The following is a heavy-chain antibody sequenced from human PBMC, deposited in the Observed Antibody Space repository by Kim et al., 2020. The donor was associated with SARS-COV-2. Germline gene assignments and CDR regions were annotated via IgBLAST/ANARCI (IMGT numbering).Heavy chain of an antibody. CDR3: ARGVRRQWLVRGFSYYFDY. V-gene: IGHV1-8*01. D-gene: IGHD6-19*01. CDR1: GYTFTSYD. J-gene: IGHJ4*02. CDR2: MNPNSGNT. Sequence: ASVKVSCKASGYTFTSYDINWVRQATGQGLEWMGWMNPNSGNTGYAQKFQGRVTMTRNTSISTAYMELSSLRSEDTAVYYCARGVRRQWLVRGFSYYFDYWGQGTLGTVSS.